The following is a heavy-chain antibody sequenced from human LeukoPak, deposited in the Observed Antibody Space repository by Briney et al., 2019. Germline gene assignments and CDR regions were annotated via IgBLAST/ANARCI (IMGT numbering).Heavy chain of an antibody. CDR1: GFTFDDYA. CDR2: ISGDGGST. V-gene: IGHV3-43*02. J-gene: IGHJ4*02. D-gene: IGHD5-24*01. CDR3: VKFTGWLQSAHDYFDY. Sequence: GGSLRLSCAASGFTFDDYAMHSVRQAPGKGLEWVSLISGDGGSTYYADSVKGRFTISRDNSKNSLYLQMNSLRTEDTALYYCVKFTGWLQSAHDYFDYWGQGTLVTVSS.